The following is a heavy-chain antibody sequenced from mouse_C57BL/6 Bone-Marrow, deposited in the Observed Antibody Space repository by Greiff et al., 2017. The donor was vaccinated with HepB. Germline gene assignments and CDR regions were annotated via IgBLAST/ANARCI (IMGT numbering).Heavy chain of an antibody. D-gene: IGHD1-1*01. Sequence: VQLVESGAELVRPGTSVKMSCKASGYTFTNYWIGWAKQRPGHGLEWIGDIYPGGGYTNYNEKFKGKATLTADKSSSTAYMQFSSLTSEDSAIYYCARFTTVVATGFDYWGQGTTLTVSS. CDR1: GYTFTNYW. CDR3: ARFTTVVATGFDY. CDR2: IYPGGGYT. V-gene: IGHV1-63*01. J-gene: IGHJ2*01.